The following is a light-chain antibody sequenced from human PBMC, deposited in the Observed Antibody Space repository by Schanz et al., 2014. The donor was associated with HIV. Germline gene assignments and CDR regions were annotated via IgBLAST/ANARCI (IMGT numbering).Light chain of an antibody. V-gene: IGLV1-40*01. Sequence: QSVLTQPPSVSGAPGQRVTISCTGGSSNIGAGFNVHWYQHVPGTAPKLLIYDNTYRPSGVSDRFSGSKSGTSASLAISGLQSEDEADYYCAAWDVNLNGPVFGGGTKLTVL. CDR1: SSNIGAGFN. J-gene: IGLJ2*01. CDR2: DNT. CDR3: AAWDVNLNGPV.